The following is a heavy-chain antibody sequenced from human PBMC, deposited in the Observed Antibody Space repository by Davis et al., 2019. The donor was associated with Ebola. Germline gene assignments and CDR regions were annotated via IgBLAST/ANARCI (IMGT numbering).Heavy chain of an antibody. D-gene: IGHD6-6*01. Sequence: GGSLRLSCAASGFTFSSYSMNWVRQAPGKGLEWVSSISSSSSYIYYADSVKGRFTISRDNAKNSLYLQMNSLRAEDTAVYYCARDRYSSSPDDYFDYWGQGTLVTVSS. V-gene: IGHV3-21*01. J-gene: IGHJ4*02. CDR1: GFTFSSYS. CDR2: ISSSSSYI. CDR3: ARDRYSSSPDDYFDY.